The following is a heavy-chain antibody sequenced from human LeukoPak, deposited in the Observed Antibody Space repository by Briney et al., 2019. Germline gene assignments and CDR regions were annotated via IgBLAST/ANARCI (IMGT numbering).Heavy chain of an antibody. D-gene: IGHD5-24*01. CDR2: INPNSGGT. Sequence: ASVKVSCKASGYTFTGYYMHWVRQAPGQGLEWMGWINPNSGGTNYAQKFQGRVTMTRDTSISTAYMELSRLRSDDTAVYYCATVEMATMSGSYYFDYWGQGTLVTVSS. CDR3: ATVEMATMSGSYYFDY. J-gene: IGHJ4*02. CDR1: GYTFTGYY. V-gene: IGHV1-2*02.